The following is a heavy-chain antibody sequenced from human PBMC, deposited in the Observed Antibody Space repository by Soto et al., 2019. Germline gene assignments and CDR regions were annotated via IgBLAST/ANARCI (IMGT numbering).Heavy chain of an antibody. J-gene: IGHJ5*02. V-gene: IGHV4-30-4*01. Sequence: KSSETLSLTCTVSGGSISSGDYYWSWIRQPPGKGLEWIGYIYYSGSTYYNPSLKSRVTISVDTSKNQFSLKLSSVTAADTAVYYCARDRQLDRRGEYNWFDPWGQGTLVTVSS. D-gene: IGHD6-6*01. CDR2: IYYSGST. CDR1: GGSISSGDYY. CDR3: ARDRQLDRRGEYNWFDP.